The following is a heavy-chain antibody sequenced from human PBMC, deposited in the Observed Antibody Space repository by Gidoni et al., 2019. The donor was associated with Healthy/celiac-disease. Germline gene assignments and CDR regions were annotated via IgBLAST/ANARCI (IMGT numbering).Heavy chain of an antibody. CDR2: INHSGST. CDR1: GGSFSGSY. D-gene: IGHD1-7*01. J-gene: IGHJ2*01. V-gene: IGHV4-34*01. CDR3: ARLELRWYLWYFDL. Sequence: QVQLQQWGAGLLKPSDTLSLTCAVHGGSFSGSYWSWIRQPPGKGLEWIGEINHSGSTNYNPSLKSRVTISVDTSKNQFSLKLSSVTAADTAVYYCARLELRWYLWYFDLWGRGTLVTVSS.